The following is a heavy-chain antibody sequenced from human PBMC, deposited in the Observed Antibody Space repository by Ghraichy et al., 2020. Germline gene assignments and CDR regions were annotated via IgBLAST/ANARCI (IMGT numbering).Heavy chain of an antibody. Sequence: SETLSLTCTVSGGSISSGDYYWSWIRQPPGKGLEWIGYIYYSGSTYYNPSLKSRVTISVDTSKNQFSLKLSSVTAADTAVYYCARGVTGTTSEVGGNWFDLWGQGTLVTVSS. D-gene: IGHD1-7*01. CDR3: ARGVTGTTSEVGGNWFDL. CDR1: GGSISSGDYY. V-gene: IGHV4-30-4*01. CDR2: IYYSGST. J-gene: IGHJ5*02.